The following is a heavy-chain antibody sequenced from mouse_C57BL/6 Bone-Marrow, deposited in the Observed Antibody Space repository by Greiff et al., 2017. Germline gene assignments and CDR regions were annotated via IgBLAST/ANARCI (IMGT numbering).Heavy chain of an antibody. CDR1: GYTFTDYE. CDR2: INPETGGT. J-gene: IGHJ2*01. CDR3: SKNYYGSSTYYFDY. V-gene: IGHV1-15*01. Sequence: QVQLQQSGAELVRPGASVTLSCTASGYTFTDYEMHWVQQTPVHGLEWIGAINPETGGTAYNQKFKGKAILTADKSSSTAYMELRRLTLEDSAVYYCSKNYYGSSTYYFDYWGQGTTRTVSS. D-gene: IGHD1-1*01.